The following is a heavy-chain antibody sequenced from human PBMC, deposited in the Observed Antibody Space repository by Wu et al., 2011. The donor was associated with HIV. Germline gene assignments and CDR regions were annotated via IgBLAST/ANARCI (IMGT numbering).Heavy chain of an antibody. V-gene: IGHV1-69*05. D-gene: IGHD3-22*01. J-gene: IGHJ4*02. CDR3: TRLSYYGDSGYYYFDD. CDR2: IIPLLGTP. Sequence: QVQLVQSGAEVKKPGSSVKVSCKASGGTFSNYAISWVRQAPGQGLEWMGRIIPLLGTPNYAQKFQDRVTITTDESTNTAYMELSSLRWEDTAIFYCTRLSYYGDSGYYYFDDWGQGTLVTVSS. CDR1: GGTFSNYA.